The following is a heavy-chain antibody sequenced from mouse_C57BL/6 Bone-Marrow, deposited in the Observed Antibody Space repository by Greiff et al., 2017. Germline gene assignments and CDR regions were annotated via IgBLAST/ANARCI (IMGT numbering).Heavy chain of an antibody. CDR3: ARLLQGYFDY. V-gene: IGHV1-26*01. Sequence: EVQLQQSGPELVKPGASVKISCKASGYTFTDYYMNWVKQSHGKSLEWIGDINPNNGGTSYNQKFKGKATLTVDKSSSTAYMELRSLTSEDSAVYYCARLLQGYFDYWGQGTTLTVSS. CDR2: INPNNGGT. CDR1: GYTFTDYY. D-gene: IGHD2-1*01. J-gene: IGHJ2*01.